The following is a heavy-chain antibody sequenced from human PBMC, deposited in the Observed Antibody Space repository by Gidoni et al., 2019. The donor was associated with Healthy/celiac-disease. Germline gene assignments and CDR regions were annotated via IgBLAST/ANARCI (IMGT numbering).Heavy chain of an antibody. CDR3: ARGRAGWGSGLDY. CDR1: GSPFTGYY. D-gene: IGHD3-16*01. J-gene: IGHJ4*02. CDR2: INPNSGGK. Sequence: QVQLVQSGAEVQKPGASVKVTCKASGSPFTGYYMHWVRQAPGQGLEWMGRINPNSGGKNYAQKLQGRVTMTRDTSISTAYMELSRLRSDDTAVYYCARGRAGWGSGLDYWGQGTLVTVSS. V-gene: IGHV1-2*06.